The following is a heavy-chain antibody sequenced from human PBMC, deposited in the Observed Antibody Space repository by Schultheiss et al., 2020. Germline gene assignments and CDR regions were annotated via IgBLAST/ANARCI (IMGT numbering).Heavy chain of an antibody. D-gene: IGHD1-26*01. V-gene: IGHV4-34*01. CDR1: GGSFSGYY. CDR3: ARAEWELLTPLYFDY. J-gene: IGHJ4*02. Sequence: SQTLSLTCAVYGGSFSGYYWSWIRQPPGKGLEWIGEINHSGSTNYNPSLKSRVTISVDTSKNQFSLKLSSVTAADTAVYYCARAEWELLTPLYFDYWGQGTLVTVSS. CDR2: INHSGST.